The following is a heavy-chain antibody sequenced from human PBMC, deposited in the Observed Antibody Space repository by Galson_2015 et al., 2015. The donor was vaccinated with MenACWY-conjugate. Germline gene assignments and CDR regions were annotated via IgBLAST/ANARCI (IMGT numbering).Heavy chain of an antibody. Sequence: SLRLSCGASGFIFNTYWVNWVRHAPGKGLGGVSRIYPGGRRTTYAGSGKGRFTLSRDNAQDPLYLQMNSLRPEDTAVFYCAKTRGASFYFDSWGQGTLVTVSS. CDR1: GFIFNTYW. V-gene: IGHV3-74*01. CDR2: IYPGGRRT. CDR3: AKTRGASFYFDS. D-gene: IGHD1-26*01. J-gene: IGHJ4*02.